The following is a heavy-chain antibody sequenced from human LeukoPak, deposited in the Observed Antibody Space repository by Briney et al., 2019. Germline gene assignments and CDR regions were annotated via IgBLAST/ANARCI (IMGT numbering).Heavy chain of an antibody. D-gene: IGHD3-10*01. Sequence: GRSLRLSCAASGFTLDDYAMHWVRHAPGKGLEWVSGISWNSGSIGYADSVKGRFTISRDNAKNSLYLQMNSLRAEDTALYYCAKGLHYYGSGSYPEKGDWFDPWGQGTLVTVSS. V-gene: IGHV3-9*01. J-gene: IGHJ5*02. CDR2: ISWNSGSI. CDR3: AKGLHYYGSGSYPEKGDWFDP. CDR1: GFTLDDYA.